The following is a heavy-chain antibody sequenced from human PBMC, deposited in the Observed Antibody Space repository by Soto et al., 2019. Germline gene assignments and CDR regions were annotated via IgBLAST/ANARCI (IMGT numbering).Heavy chain of an antibody. Sequence: HLVESGGGLVKPGGSLRLSCVASGFPFSSFSLNWIRQAPGKGLEWVSSIGRVSTYIYYADSVRGRFTVSRDNAKNSVYLQRNGLTAEDSGIYYCARVTAGSGSYQIDLWGQGTLVTVSS. CDR2: IGRVSTYI. D-gene: IGHD3-10*01. CDR3: ARVTAGSGSYQIDL. V-gene: IGHV3-21*01. J-gene: IGHJ4*02. CDR1: GFPFSSFS.